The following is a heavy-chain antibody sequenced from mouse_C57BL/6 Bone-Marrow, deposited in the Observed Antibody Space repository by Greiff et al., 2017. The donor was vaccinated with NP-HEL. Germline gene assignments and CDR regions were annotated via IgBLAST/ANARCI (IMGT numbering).Heavy chain of an antibody. CDR3: ARRNWDYFVY. J-gene: IGHJ2*01. D-gene: IGHD4-1*01. CDR1: GYTFTSYW. Sequence: QVQLQQPGAELVKPGASVKLSCKASGYTFTSYWMQWVKQRPGQGLEWIGEIDPSDSYTNYNQKFKGKATLTVDTSSSTAYMQLSSLTSEDSAVYYCARRNWDYFVYWGQGTTLTVSS. V-gene: IGHV1-50*01. CDR2: IDPSDSYT.